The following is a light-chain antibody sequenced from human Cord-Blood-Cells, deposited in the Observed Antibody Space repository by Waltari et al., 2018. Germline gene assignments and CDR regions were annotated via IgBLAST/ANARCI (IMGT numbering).Light chain of an antibody. Sequence: QSVLTQPPSASGTPGHRVTISCSGSSSNLGSTYVYWYQQLPGTAPKLLIYRNNQRPSGVPDRFSGSKSGTSASLAISGLRSEDEADYYCAAWDDSLSGPVFGGGTKLTVL. CDR1: SSNLGSTY. V-gene: IGLV1-47*01. CDR3: AAWDDSLSGPV. CDR2: RNN. J-gene: IGLJ3*02.